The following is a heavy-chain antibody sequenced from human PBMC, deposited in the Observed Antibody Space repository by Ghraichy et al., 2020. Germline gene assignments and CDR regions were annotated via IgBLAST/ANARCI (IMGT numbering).Heavy chain of an antibody. D-gene: IGHD3-10*01. CDR3: AKDSTMVRGVDLFDY. CDR2: ISGSGGST. CDR1: GFTFSSYA. Sequence: LSLTCAASGFTFSSYAMSWVRQAPGKGLEWVSAISGSGGSTYYADSVKGRFTISRDNSKNTLYLQMNSLRAEDTAVYYCAKDSTMVRGVDLFDYWGQGTLVTVSS. V-gene: IGHV3-23*01. J-gene: IGHJ4*02.